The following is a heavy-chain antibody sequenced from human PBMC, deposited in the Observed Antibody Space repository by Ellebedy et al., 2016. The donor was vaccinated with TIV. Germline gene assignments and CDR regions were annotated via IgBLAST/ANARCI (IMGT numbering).Heavy chain of an antibody. D-gene: IGHD4-17*01. Sequence: SVKVSCXASGGTFSSYAISWVRQAPGQGLEWMGGIIPIFGTANYAQKFQGRVTITADKSTSTAYMELSSLRSEDTAVYYCASAGYGDYYGNWFDPWGQGTLVTVSS. J-gene: IGHJ5*02. CDR3: ASAGYGDYYGNWFDP. CDR1: GGTFSSYA. V-gene: IGHV1-69*06. CDR2: IIPIFGTA.